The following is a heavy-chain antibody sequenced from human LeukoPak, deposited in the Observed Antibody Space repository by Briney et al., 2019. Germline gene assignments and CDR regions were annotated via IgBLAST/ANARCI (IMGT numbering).Heavy chain of an antibody. CDR3: ARAVRVYYYYYYMDV. CDR1: GYTFTSHY. D-gene: IGHD4-17*01. V-gene: IGHV1-46*01. Sequence: GASVRVSCKASGYTFTSHYMHWVRQAPGQGLEWMGIINPSGGSTSYAQKFQGRVTMTRDTSTSTVYMELSSLRSEDTAVYYCARAVRVYYYYYYMDVWGKGTTVTVSS. J-gene: IGHJ6*03. CDR2: INPSGGST.